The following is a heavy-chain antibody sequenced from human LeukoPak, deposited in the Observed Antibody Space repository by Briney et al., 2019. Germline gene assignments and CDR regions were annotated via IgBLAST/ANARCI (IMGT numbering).Heavy chain of an antibody. CDR2: VDPEDGET. J-gene: IGHJ5*02. CDR1: VYTFTDYY. CDR3: ATADRGDGDWFDP. Sequence: ASVKISCKVSVYTFTDYYMHWVQQAPGKGLEWMGLVDPEDGETIYAEKFQGRVTITADTSTDTAYMELSSLRSEDTAAYYCATADRGDGDWFDPWGQGTLVTVSS. D-gene: IGHD3-22*01. V-gene: IGHV1-69-2*01.